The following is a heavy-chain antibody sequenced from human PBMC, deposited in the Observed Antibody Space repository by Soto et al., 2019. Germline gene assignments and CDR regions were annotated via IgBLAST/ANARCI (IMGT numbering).Heavy chain of an antibody. D-gene: IGHD6-19*01. CDR2: IYHSGST. V-gene: IGHV4-30-2*01. J-gene: IGHJ5*02. Sequence: SKTLSLTCAVSGGSIRSGGYSWSWIRQPPGKGLEWIGYIYHSGSTYYNPSLKSRVTISVDRSKNQFSLKLSSVTAADTAVYYCARVKAVAGHKNGFDPWGHGTLVTVSS. CDR3: ARVKAVAGHKNGFDP. CDR1: GGSIRSGGYS.